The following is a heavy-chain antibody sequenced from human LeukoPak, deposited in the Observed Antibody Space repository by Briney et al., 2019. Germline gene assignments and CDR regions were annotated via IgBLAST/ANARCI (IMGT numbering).Heavy chain of an antibody. CDR1: AFTFSSSG. D-gene: IGHD6-19*01. Sequence: GGSLRLSCAASAFTFSSSGMHWVRQAPGKGLEWVALISYDGSDKYYADSVKGRFTISRDNSKNTFYLQMNSLRVEDTAVYFCATDPVPGIAVAPGDWGQGTLVTVSS. CDR2: ISYDGSDK. J-gene: IGHJ4*02. CDR3: ATDPVPGIAVAPGD. V-gene: IGHV3-30*03.